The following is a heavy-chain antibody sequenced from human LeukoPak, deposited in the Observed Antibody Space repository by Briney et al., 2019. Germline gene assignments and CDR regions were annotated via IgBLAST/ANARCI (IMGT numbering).Heavy chain of an antibody. D-gene: IGHD2-21*02. Sequence: SVKVSCKASGGTFSSYAISWVRQAPGQGLEWMEGIIPIFGTANYAQKFQGRVTITADESTSTAYMELSSLRSEDTAVYYCARARHIVVVTAADAFDIWGQGTMVTVSS. CDR3: ARARHIVVVTAADAFDI. CDR2: IIPIFGTA. J-gene: IGHJ3*02. CDR1: GGTFSSYA. V-gene: IGHV1-69*13.